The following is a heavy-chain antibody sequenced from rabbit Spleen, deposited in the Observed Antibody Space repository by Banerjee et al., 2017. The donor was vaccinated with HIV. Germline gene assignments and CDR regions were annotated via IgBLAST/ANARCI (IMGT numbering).Heavy chain of an antibody. J-gene: IGHJ4*01. CDR2: IDPIFGST. CDR3: ARGGGL. V-gene: IGHV1S7*01. Sequence: QLKESGGGLVQPGGSLKLSCKASGFDFSSYYMIWFRQAPGKGLEWIGYIDPIFGSTYEESWVNGRLTISSHNAQNTLYLQLNSLTAAETATYFCARGGGLWGPGTLVTVS. CDR1: GFDFSSYY.